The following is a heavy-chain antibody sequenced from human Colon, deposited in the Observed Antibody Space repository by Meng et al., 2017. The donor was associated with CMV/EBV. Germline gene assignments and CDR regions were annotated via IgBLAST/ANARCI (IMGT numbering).Heavy chain of an antibody. CDR1: GDSVSSTKYF. CDR3: VRSSYFDFWSGYSPMYYFDL. V-gene: IGHV4-39*07. CDR2: VYYTGST. J-gene: IGHJ4*02. D-gene: IGHD3-3*01. Sequence: SETLSLTCTVSGDSVSSTKYFWGWIRRPPGKGLEWIGSVYYTGSTYSDPSLKSRAKISVDLSKNQFSLNLRAVTAADTAVYYCVRSSYFDFWSGYSPMYYFDLWGQGMLVTVSS.